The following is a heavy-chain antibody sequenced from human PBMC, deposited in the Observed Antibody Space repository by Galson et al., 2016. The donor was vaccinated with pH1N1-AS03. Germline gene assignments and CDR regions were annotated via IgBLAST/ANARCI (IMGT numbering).Heavy chain of an antibody. V-gene: IGHV3-53*01. J-gene: IGHJ4*02. CDR2: IYSGGRT. D-gene: IGHD3-22*01. Sequence: SLRLSCAASGLTVNTNYMSWVRQAPGKGLEWVSTIYSGGRTYYADSVTGRFTISRDSSKNTLYLQMDSLETEDTAVYYCARNSYEDVDLEGFYFDYWGQGTLVTVSS. CDR1: GLTVNTNY. CDR3: ARNSYEDVDLEGFYFDY.